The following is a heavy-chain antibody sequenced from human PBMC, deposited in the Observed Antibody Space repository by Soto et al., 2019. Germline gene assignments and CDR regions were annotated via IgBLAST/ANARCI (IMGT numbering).Heavy chain of an antibody. D-gene: IGHD3-10*01. J-gene: IGHJ4*02. CDR3: AKDPMFYGSGSYDFDY. CDR2: ISGSGGST. V-gene: IGHV3-23*01. CDR1: GFTFSSYA. Sequence: VGSLRLSCAASGFTFSSYAMSWVRQAPGKGLEWVSAISGSGGSTYYADSVKGRFTISRDNSKNTLYLQMNSLRAEDTAVYYCAKDPMFYGSGSYDFDYWGQGTLVTVSS.